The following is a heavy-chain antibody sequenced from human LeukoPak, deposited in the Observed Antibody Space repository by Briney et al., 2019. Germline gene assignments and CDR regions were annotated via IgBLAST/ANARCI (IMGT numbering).Heavy chain of an antibody. Sequence: SETLSLTCAVHGGSFSGYHWNWIRQSPGKGLEWIGEINDRGHTNYNPSLESRITISVDTSKKQFSLNLSSVTAADTAVYYCARDPTTVVTTPYYFDFWGQGTLVTVSS. V-gene: IGHV4-34*01. J-gene: IGHJ4*02. CDR3: ARDPTTVVTTPYYFDF. CDR2: INDRGHT. CDR1: GGSFSGYH. D-gene: IGHD4-23*01.